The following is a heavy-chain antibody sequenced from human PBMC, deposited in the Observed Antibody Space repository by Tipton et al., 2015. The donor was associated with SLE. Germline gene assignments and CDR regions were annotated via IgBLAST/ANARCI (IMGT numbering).Heavy chain of an antibody. D-gene: IGHD2-2*01. Sequence: TLSLTCTVSGGSISSYYWSWIRLPPGKGLEWIGYIYYSGSTNYNPSLKSRVTISVDTSKNQFSLKLSSVTAADMAVYYCARVPAFYYYYMDVWGKGTTVTVSS. CDR2: IYYSGST. V-gene: IGHV4-59*01. CDR1: GGSISSYY. CDR3: ARVPAFYYYYMDV. J-gene: IGHJ6*03.